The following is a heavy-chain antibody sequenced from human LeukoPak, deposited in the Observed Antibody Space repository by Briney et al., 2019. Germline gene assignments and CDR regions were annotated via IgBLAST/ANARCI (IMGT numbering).Heavy chain of an antibody. V-gene: IGHV3-30-3*01. CDR3: ARDRGPGYYDSSGYPDY. D-gene: IGHD3-22*01. J-gene: IGHJ4*02. CDR1: GFTFSSYA. Sequence: GGSLRLSCAASGFTFSSYAMHWVGQAPGKGLEGVAVISYDGSNKYYADSVKGRFTISRDNSKNTLYLQMNSLRAEDTAVYYCARDRGPGYYDSSGYPDYWGQGTLVTVSS. CDR2: ISYDGSNK.